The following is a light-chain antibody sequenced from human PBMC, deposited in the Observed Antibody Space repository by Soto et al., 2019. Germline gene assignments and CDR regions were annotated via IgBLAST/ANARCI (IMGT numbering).Light chain of an antibody. CDR1: QSISNW. CDR3: QQYNSYPIT. V-gene: IGKV1-5*03. Sequence: DIQMTQSPSTLSASVGDRVTITCRASQSISNWLAWYHQKPGKAPKLLIYKASSLESGVPSRFSGSGSGTEFTLTISSLQPDEFATYYCQQYNSYPITFGQGTRLEIK. J-gene: IGKJ5*01. CDR2: KAS.